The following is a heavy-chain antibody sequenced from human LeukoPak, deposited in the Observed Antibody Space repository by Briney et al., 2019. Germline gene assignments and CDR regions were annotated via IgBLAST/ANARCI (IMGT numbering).Heavy chain of an antibody. CDR1: GGSISSYY. Sequence: SETLSLTCTVSGGSISSYYWSWIRQPPGKGLEWIGYIYYSGSTNYNPSLKSRVTISVDTSKNQFSLKLTSVTAAGTAVYYCASKNTVTTRWGQGTLVTVSS. CDR3: ASKNTVTTR. CDR2: IYYSGST. D-gene: IGHD4-17*01. J-gene: IGHJ1*01. V-gene: IGHV4-59*12.